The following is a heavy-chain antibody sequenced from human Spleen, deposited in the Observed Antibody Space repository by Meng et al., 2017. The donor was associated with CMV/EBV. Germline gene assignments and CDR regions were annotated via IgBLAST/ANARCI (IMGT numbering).Heavy chain of an antibody. CDR2: ISVYNGDA. Sequence: ASVKVSCKASGYTFTSCGISWVRQAPGQGLEWLGWISVYNGDANRAQKVQGRVTMTTDTSTSTAYMELRSLRSDDTAVYYCARDSKVVAGGNAFDIWGQGTMVTVSS. CDR3: ARDSKVVAGGNAFDI. D-gene: IGHD6-19*01. J-gene: IGHJ3*02. V-gene: IGHV1-18*01. CDR1: GYTFTSCG.